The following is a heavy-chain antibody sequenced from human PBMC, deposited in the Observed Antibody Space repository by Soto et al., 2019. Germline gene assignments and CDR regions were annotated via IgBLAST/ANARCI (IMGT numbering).Heavy chain of an antibody. CDR1: GGSMISDY. CDR3: ARGIVATETFDS. J-gene: IGHJ4*02. D-gene: IGHD5-12*01. Sequence: QVRLQESGPGLVKPSETLSLTCTVSGGSMISDYWNWIRQPQGRGLEWIGFNYYAGSTKYNPSLKTRVTIAVATTRRLFSLTVTSVTAADTAVYFCARGIVATETFDSWGQGTMATVS. V-gene: IGHV4-59*08. CDR2: NYYAGST.